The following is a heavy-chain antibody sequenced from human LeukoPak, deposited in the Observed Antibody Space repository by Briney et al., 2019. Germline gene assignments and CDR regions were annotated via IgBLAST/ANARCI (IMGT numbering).Heavy chain of an antibody. CDR1: GFTFSSYA. Sequence: GGSLRLSCAASGFTFSSYAMSWVRQAPGKRREWVSAISGSGGSTYYADSVKGRFTISRDNSKNTLYLQMNSLRAEDTAVYYCAKELGYCSSTSCSPFDYWGQGTLVTVSS. CDR2: ISGSGGST. CDR3: AKELGYCSSTSCSPFDY. D-gene: IGHD2-2*01. J-gene: IGHJ4*02. V-gene: IGHV3-23*01.